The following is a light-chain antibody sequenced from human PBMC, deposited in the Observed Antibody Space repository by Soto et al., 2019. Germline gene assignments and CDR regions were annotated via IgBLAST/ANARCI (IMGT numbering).Light chain of an antibody. V-gene: IGKV1-6*01. CDR2: SAS. J-gene: IGKJ1*01. CDR1: QAIRDD. CDR3: QHYNSYSEA. Sequence: AIQMTQSPSSLSASLGDRVTITCRASQAIRDDLGWYQQRPGKAPKLLIYSASTLETGVPSRFSGSGSGTDFTLTISSLQPEDFATYYCQHYNSYSEAFGQGTKVDIK.